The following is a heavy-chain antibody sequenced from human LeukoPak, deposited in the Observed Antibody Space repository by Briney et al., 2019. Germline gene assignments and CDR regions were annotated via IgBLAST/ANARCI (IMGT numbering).Heavy chain of an antibody. Sequence: SKTLSLTCAVYGGSFSGYYWSWIRQPPGKGLEWIGEINHSGSTNYNPSLKSRVTISVDTSKNQFSLKLSSVTAADTAVYYCARGSYDFWSGYYWYMDVWGKGATVTVSS. CDR1: GGSFSGYY. D-gene: IGHD3-3*01. CDR3: ARGSYDFWSGYYWYMDV. V-gene: IGHV4-34*01. CDR2: INHSGST. J-gene: IGHJ6*03.